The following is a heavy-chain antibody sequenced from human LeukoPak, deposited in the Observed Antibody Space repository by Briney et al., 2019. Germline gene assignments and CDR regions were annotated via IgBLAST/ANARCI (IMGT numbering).Heavy chain of an antibody. J-gene: IGHJ4*02. D-gene: IGHD3-3*01. CDR1: GFTFSSYA. V-gene: IGHV3-23*01. CDR3: AKDLWSGYSEGVFDY. Sequence: GGSLRLSCAASGFTFSSYAMSWVRQAPGKGLEWVSAISGSGGSTYYADSVKGRFTISRDNSKNTLYLQMNSLRAEDTAVYYCAKDLWSGYSEGVFDYWGQGTLVTVSS. CDR2: ISGSGGST.